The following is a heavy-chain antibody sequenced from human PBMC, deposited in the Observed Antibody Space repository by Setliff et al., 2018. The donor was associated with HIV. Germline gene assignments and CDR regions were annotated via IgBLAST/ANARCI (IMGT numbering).Heavy chain of an antibody. J-gene: IGHJ4*02. CDR1: GESFSGYF. V-gene: IGHV4-34*01. CDR3: ARGPRVTLDY. Sequence: SETLSLTCAVYGESFSGYFWSWIRQPPGKGLEWIGEINHSGSTNYNPSLKSRVTISVDTSKNQFSLKLSSVTAADTAVYYCARGPRVTLDYWGQGTLVTVSS. D-gene: IGHD4-17*01. CDR2: INHSGST.